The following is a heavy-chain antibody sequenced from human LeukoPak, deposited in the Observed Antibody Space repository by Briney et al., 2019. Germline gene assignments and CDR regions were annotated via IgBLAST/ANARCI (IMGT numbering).Heavy chain of an antibody. V-gene: IGHV4-34*01. D-gene: IGHD1-1*01. CDR1: GGSFSGYF. CDR2: ISHSGST. Sequence: SETLSLTCAVYGGSFSGYFWSWIRQPPGRGLEWIGEISHSGSTNYNPSLKSRVSTSVDTSKNQFSLKLSSVTAADTAVYYCARGSLGPRLNVWGQGTLVTVSS. CDR3: ARGSLGPRLNV. J-gene: IGHJ4*02.